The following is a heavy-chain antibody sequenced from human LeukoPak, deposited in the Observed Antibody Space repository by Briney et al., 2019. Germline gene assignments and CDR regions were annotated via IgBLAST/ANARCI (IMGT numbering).Heavy chain of an antibody. V-gene: IGHV1-69*04. CDR2: IIPILGIA. CDR3: ARGPVVVTARTFDY. D-gene: IGHD2-21*02. J-gene: IGHJ4*02. Sequence: ASVSVSCKASGGTFSSYAISWVRQAPGQGLEWMGRIIPILGIANYAQKFQGRVTITADKSTSTAYMELSSLRSEDTVVYYCARGPVVVTARTFDYWGQGTLVTVSS. CDR1: GGTFSSYA.